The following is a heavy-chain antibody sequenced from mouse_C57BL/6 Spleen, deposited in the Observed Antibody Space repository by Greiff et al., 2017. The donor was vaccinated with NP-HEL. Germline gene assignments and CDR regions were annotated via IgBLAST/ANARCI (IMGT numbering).Heavy chain of an antibody. V-gene: IGHV1-82*01. Sequence: QVQLQQSGPELVKPGASVKISCKASGYAFSSSWMNWVKQRPGKGLEWIGRIYPGDGDTNYNGKFKGKATLTADKSSSTAYMQLSSLTSEDYAVYLGATSTTVGDWYFGVWGTGTTGTVSS. D-gene: IGHD1-1*01. CDR2: IYPGDGDT. CDR1: GYAFSSSW. CDR3: ATSTTVGDWYFGV. J-gene: IGHJ1*03.